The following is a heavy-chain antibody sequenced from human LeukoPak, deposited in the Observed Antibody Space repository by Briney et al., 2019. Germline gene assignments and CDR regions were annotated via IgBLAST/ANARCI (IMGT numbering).Heavy chain of an antibody. Sequence: GGSLRLSCVPSGITFSNSALSWVRQAPGKGLEWVSTITKSGDQTHYADSVRGLFTISRDIFKNTLHLQMNSLRAEDTAVYHCVKSAGKDGYRDVLDIWGQGTVVTVSS. V-gene: IGHV3-23*01. CDR3: VKSAGKDGYRDVLDI. D-gene: IGHD5-24*01. J-gene: IGHJ3*02. CDR1: GITFSNSA. CDR2: ITKSGDQT.